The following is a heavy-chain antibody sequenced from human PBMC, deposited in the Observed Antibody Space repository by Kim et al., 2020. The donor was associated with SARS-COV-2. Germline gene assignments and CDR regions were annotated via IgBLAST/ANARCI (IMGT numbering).Heavy chain of an antibody. Sequence: LKSRVTISVDTSKDQFALELSSVTAADTAGYYCARLIRESGTAMGDFDYWGQGTLVTVSS. CDR3: ARLIRESGTAMGDFDY. J-gene: IGHJ4*02. D-gene: IGHD5-18*01. V-gene: IGHV4-59*08.